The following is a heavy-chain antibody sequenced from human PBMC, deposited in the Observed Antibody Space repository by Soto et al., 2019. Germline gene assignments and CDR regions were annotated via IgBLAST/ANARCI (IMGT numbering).Heavy chain of an antibody. CDR3: ARGSTRLRFLDP. CDR2: IYYSGST. V-gene: IGHV4-31*03. J-gene: IGHJ5*02. CDR1: GGSISSGGYY. Sequence: SETLSLTCTVSGGSISSGGYYWSWIRQHPGKGLEWIGYIYYSGSTYYNPSLKSRVTISVDTSKNQFSLKLSSVTAADTAVYYCARGSTRLRFLDPWGQGTLVTVSS. D-gene: IGHD2-2*01.